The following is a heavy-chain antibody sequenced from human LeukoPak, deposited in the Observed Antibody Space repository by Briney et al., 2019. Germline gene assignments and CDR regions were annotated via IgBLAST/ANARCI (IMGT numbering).Heavy chain of an antibody. CDR1: GGSIISYY. V-gene: IGHV4-59*08. CDR3: ARHAATGTTSSLRFDP. CDR2: IYYSGST. Sequence: PSETLSLTCTVSGGSIISYYWTWIRQPPGKGLEWIGYIYYSGSTNYNPSLKSRVTISVDPSKNQFSLKLSSVTAADTAVYYCARHAATGTTSSLRFDPWGQGTLVTVSS. D-gene: IGHD4-17*01. J-gene: IGHJ5*02.